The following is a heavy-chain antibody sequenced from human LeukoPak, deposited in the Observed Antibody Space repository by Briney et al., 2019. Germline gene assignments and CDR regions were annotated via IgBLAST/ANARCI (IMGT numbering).Heavy chain of an antibody. D-gene: IGHD3-22*01. V-gene: IGHV3-74*01. CDR3: ARGTLYYDSSGYYNDY. CDR2: INSDGSST. Sequence: QPGGSLRLSCAASGFTFSSYWMHWVRQAPGKGLVWVSRINSDGSSTSYADSVKGRFTISRGNAKNTLYLQMNSLRAEDTAVYYCARGTLYYDSSGYYNDYWGQGTLVTASS. J-gene: IGHJ4*02. CDR1: GFTFSSYW.